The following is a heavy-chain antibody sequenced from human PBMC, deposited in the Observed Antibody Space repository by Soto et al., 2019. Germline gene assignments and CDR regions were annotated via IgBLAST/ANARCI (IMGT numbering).Heavy chain of an antibody. CDR1: GGAFSRDT. Sequence: VASVKVSCKASGGAFSRDTITWVRQAPGQGLEWVGGILPKFGTVNYAQKFQARVTITADTSTSTVYMELSSLRSTDTAVYYCATLIVGANPDYYDMDVWGQGTTVTVSS. D-gene: IGHD1-26*01. CDR3: ATLIVGANPDYYDMDV. J-gene: IGHJ6*02. CDR2: ILPKFGTV. V-gene: IGHV1-69*06.